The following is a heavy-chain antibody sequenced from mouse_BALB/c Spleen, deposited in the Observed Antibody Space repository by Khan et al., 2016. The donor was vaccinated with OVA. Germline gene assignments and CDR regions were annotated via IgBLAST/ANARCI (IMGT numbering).Heavy chain of an antibody. V-gene: IGHV5-17*02. CDR3: TRDYYGSSYVAD. Sequence: ELVESGGGLVQPGGSRKLSCAASGFTFSNFGMHWVRQAPEKGLEWVAYISSGSFTINYADTVQGRFTISRDNPKNTLFLQMTSLRSEDTAMYYCTRDYYGSSYVADWGQGTLVTVSA. CDR1: GFTFSNFG. CDR2: ISSGSFTI. J-gene: IGHJ3*01. D-gene: IGHD1-1*01.